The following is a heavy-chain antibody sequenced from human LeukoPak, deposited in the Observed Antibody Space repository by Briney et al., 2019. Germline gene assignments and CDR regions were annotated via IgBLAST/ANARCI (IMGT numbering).Heavy chain of an antibody. CDR2: VYHNGTP. D-gene: IGHD1-26*01. Sequence: SETLSLTCAVSVGSISSGNWWSWVRQSPGKGLEWIGEVYHNGTPNYNPSLKSRVTISADTFKNHFSLKLTSVTAADTAVYYCARGGNAFDIWGQGTMVTVSS. V-gene: IGHV4-4*02. J-gene: IGHJ3*02. CDR1: VGSISSGNW. CDR3: ARGGNAFDI.